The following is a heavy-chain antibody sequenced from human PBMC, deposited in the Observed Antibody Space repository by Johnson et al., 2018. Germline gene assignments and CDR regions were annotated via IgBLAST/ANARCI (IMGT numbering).Heavy chain of an antibody. D-gene: IGHD5/OR15-5a*01. CDR1: GYTFTSYD. J-gene: IGHJ3*02. CDR2: MNPNSGNT. V-gene: IGHV1-8*01. Sequence: QVQLVQSGAEVKKPGASVKVSCKASGYTFTSYDINWVRQATGQGLEWMGWMNPNSGNTGYAQKFKGRVTMTSNTSISTAYMERSGLRSEDSAVYYCARYVYANAFDIWGQGTMVTVSS. CDR3: ARYVYANAFDI.